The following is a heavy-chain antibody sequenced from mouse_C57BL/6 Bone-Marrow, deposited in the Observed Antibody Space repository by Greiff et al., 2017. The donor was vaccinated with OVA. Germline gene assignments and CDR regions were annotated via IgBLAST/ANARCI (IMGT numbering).Heavy chain of an antibody. CDR1: GYTFTDYN. Sequence: VQLQQSGPELVKPGASVKIPCKASGYTFTDYNMDWVKQSHGKSLEWIGDINPNNGGTIYNQKFKGKATLTVDKSSSTAYMELRSLTSEDTAVYYCAREATVVADDWYFDVWGTGTTVTVSS. CDR3: AREATVVADDWYFDV. D-gene: IGHD1-1*01. CDR2: INPNNGGT. J-gene: IGHJ1*03. V-gene: IGHV1-18*01.